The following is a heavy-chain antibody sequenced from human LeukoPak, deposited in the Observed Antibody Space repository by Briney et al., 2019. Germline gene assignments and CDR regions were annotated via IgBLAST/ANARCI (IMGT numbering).Heavy chain of an antibody. CDR1: GGSISSYY. J-gene: IGHJ4*02. D-gene: IGHD3-22*01. Sequence: SETLSLTCTVSGGSISSYYWSWIRQPPGKGLEWIGYIYYSGSTNYNPSLKGRVTISVDTSKNQFSLKLSSVTAADTAVYYCASYSYYYDSSGYFDYWGQGTLVTVSS. CDR3: ASYSYYYDSSGYFDY. CDR2: IYYSGST. V-gene: IGHV4-59*01.